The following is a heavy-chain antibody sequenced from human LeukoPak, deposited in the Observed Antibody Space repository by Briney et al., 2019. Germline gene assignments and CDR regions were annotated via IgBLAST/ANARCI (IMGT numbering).Heavy chain of an antibody. CDR1: GFTFDDYA. D-gene: IGHD4-17*01. V-gene: IGHV3-9*01. Sequence: GGSLRLSCAASGFTFDDYAMHWVRQAPGKGLERVSGISWNSGSIGYADSVKGRFTISRDNAKNSLYLQMNSLRAEDTALYYCAKDGQPTVTTVDYWGQGTLVTVSS. CDR2: ISWNSGSI. CDR3: AKDGQPTVTTVDY. J-gene: IGHJ4*02.